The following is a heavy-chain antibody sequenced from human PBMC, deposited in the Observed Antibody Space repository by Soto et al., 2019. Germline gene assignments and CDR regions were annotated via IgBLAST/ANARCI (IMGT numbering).Heavy chain of an antibody. CDR1: GGSISSSSYY. V-gene: IGHV4-39*01. CDR3: ARPYCSSTSCYAWGGNWFDP. J-gene: IGHJ5*02. D-gene: IGHD2-2*01. CDR2: IHYSGST. Sequence: SETLSLTCTVSGGSISSSSYYWGWIRQPPGKGLEWIGSIHYSGSTYYNPSLKSRVTISVDTSKNQFSLKLSSVTAADTAVYYCARPYCSSTSCYAWGGNWFDPWGQGTLVTVSS.